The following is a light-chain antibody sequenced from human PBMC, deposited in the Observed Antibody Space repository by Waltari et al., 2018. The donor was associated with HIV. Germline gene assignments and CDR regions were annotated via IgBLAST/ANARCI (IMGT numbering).Light chain of an antibody. CDR2: DDS. CDR3: QVWHSKSDHVV. V-gene: IGLV3-21*02. Sequence: SYVLTQAPSVSVAPGQTASISCGGDKIGTKSVHWYQQKPGQAPVLVFYDDSDRPSGIPGRFSGFNSGNTATLTISRVEAGDEADYYCQVWHSKSDHVVFGGGTKVTVL. CDR1: KIGTKS. J-gene: IGLJ2*01.